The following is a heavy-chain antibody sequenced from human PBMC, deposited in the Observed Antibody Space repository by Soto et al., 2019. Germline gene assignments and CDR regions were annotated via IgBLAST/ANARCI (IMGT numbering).Heavy chain of an antibody. J-gene: IGHJ4*02. CDR3: AKGPRITMIVVVITKYYFDY. Sequence: GGSLRLSCAASGFTFSSYAMSWVRQAPGKGLEWVSAISGSGGSTYYADSVKGRFTISRDNSKNTLYLQMNSLRAEDTAVYYCAKGPRITMIVVVITKYYFDYWGQGTLVTVSS. CDR1: GFTFSSYA. V-gene: IGHV3-23*01. CDR2: ISGSGGST. D-gene: IGHD3-22*01.